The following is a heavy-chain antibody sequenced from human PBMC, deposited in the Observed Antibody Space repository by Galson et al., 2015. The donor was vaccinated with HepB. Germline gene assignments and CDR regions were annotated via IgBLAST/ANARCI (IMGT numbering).Heavy chain of an antibody. V-gene: IGHV3-66*01. CDR1: GFTVNNNY. J-gene: IGHJ4*02. Sequence: SLRLSCAASGFTVNNNYMSWVRQAPGKGLEWVSIIYSGGTAYYADSVKGRFTISRDNSKKTLFLQMNSLRAEDTAVYYCASMVAIMLRGPGFDYWGQGTLVTVSS. CDR3: ASMVAIMLRGPGFDY. CDR2: IYSGGTA. D-gene: IGHD3-10*01.